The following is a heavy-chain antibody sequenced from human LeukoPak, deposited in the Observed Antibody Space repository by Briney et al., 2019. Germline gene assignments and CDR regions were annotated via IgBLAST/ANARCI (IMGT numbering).Heavy chain of an antibody. D-gene: IGHD6-13*01. CDR2: IKQDGSEK. CDR1: GFTFSSYW. CDR3: ACSRTFDY. Sequence: GGSLRLSCAASGFTFSSYWKSWVRQAPGKGLEWVANIKQDGSEKYYVDSVKGRFTISRDNAKNSLYLQMNSLRAEDTAVYYCACSRTFDYWGQGTLVTVSS. V-gene: IGHV3-7*01. J-gene: IGHJ4*02.